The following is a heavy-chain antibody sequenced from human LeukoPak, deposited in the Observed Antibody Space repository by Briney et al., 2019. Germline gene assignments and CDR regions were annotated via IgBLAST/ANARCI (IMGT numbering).Heavy chain of an antibody. J-gene: IGHJ6*03. CDR2: FYDSGNT. V-gene: IGHV4-4*07. CDR3: ARTVRVRGVMKNRGAARYYYYMDV. Sequence: PSETLSLTCTVSGGSISSYYWTWIRQPAGKGLEWIGRFYDSGNTNYNPSLKSRVTMSVDTTKNQVALNLRSVTAADTADYYCARTVRVRGVMKNRGAARYYYYMDVWGKGITVTVSS. D-gene: IGHD3-10*01. CDR1: GGSISSYY.